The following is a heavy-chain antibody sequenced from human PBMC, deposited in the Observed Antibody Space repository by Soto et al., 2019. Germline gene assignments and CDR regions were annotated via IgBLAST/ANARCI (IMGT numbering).Heavy chain of an antibody. D-gene: IGHD3-16*01. V-gene: IGHV3-48*03. Sequence: GGSLRLSCAASGFTFSSYEMNWVRQAPGKGVEWVSYIRSDSNHIGYADSVRGRFTISSDIAKNSLFLQMSSLRDEDTAVYYCARDLAYPFDYWGQGTLVTVSS. CDR1: GFTFSSYE. CDR3: ARDLAYPFDY. J-gene: IGHJ4*02. CDR2: IRSDSNHI.